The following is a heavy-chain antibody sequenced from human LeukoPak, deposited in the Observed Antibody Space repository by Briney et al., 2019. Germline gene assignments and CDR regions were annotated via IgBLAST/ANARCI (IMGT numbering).Heavy chain of an antibody. Sequence: GGTLRLSCAASGFTFSSYGMSWVRQAPGKGLEWVSAISGSGGSTYYADSVKGRFTISRDNSKNTLYLQMNSLRAEDTAAYYCAKDATVCFGELYWFDPWGQGTLVTVSS. CDR2: ISGSGGST. J-gene: IGHJ5*02. V-gene: IGHV3-23*01. CDR1: GFTFSSYG. CDR3: AKDATVCFGELYWFDP. D-gene: IGHD3-10*01.